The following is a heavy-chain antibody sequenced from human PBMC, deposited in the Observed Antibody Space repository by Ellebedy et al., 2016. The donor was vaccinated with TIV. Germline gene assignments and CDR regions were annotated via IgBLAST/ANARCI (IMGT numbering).Heavy chain of an antibody. D-gene: IGHD2-15*01. CDR3: ARGIVVVVAATRDYYYYYGMDV. V-gene: IGHV1-18*01. J-gene: IGHJ6*02. CDR1: GYTFTSYG. CDR2: ISAYNGNT. Sequence: ASVKVSXXASGYTFTSYGISWVRQAPGQGLEWMGWISAYNGNTNYAQKLQGRVTMTTDTSTSTAYMELRSLRSDDTAVYYCARGIVVVVAATRDYYYYYGMDVWGQGTTVTVSS.